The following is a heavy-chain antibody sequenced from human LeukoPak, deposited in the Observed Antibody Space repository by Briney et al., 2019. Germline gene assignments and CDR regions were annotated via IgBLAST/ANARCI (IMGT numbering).Heavy chain of an antibody. J-gene: IGHJ4*02. V-gene: IGHV3-21*01. CDR2: ISSSSSYI. Sequence: PGGSLRLSCAASGFTFSSYSMNWVRQAPGKGLEWVSSISSSSSYIYYADSVKGRFTISRDNAKNSLYLQMNSLRAEDTAVYYWARDRRHRTICGVSKANYGYWGERTLVTVSS. CDR1: GFTFSSYS. CDR3: ARDRRHRTICGVSKANYGY. D-gene: IGHD3-3*01.